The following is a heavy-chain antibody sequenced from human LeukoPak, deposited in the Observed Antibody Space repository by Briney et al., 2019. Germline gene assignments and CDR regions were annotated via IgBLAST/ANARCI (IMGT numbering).Heavy chain of an antibody. CDR2: IYWNDDK. J-gene: IGHJ5*02. Sequence: SGPTLMNPTPTLTLTCTFSGFSLYSGGVGVGWIRQPPGKALQWLSVIYWNDDKHYSPSLKTRLTITKDTSKNQVVLTMTNMDPVDTATYYCAHRGYGDYPSSKWFDPWGQGTLVTVSS. CDR1: GFSLYSGGVG. V-gene: IGHV2-5*01. CDR3: AHRGYGDYPSSKWFDP. D-gene: IGHD4-17*01.